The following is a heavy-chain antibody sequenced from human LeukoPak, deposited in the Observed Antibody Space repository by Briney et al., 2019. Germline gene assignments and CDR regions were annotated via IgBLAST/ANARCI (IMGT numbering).Heavy chain of an antibody. D-gene: IGHD3-16*01. CDR3: AREPRLGNWFDP. J-gene: IGHJ5*02. CDR2: IYYSGST. V-gene: IGHV4-59*01. CDR1: GGSISSYY. Sequence: ASETLSLTCTVSGGSISSYYWSWIRQPPGKGLEWIGYIYYSGSTNYNPSLKSRVTISVDTSKNQFSLKLSSVTAADTAVYYCAREPRLGNWFDPWGQGTLVTVSS.